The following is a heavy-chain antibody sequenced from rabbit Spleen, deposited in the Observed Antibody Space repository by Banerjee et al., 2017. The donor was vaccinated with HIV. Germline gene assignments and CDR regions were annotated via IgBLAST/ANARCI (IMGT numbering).Heavy chain of an antibody. CDR3: ARFYAGYGDFGHAAM. V-gene: IGHV1S40*01. CDR1: GFSFSAGYS. CDR2: IHGGSKDNI. D-gene: IGHD7-1*01. Sequence: QSLEESGGGLVPPEGSLTLTCTASGFSFSAGYSMCWVRQAPGKGLEWIACIHGGSKDNIYYASWAKGRFTISKTSSTTVTLQMTSLTVADTATYFCARFYAGYGDFGHAAMWGPGTLVTVS. J-gene: IGHJ4*01.